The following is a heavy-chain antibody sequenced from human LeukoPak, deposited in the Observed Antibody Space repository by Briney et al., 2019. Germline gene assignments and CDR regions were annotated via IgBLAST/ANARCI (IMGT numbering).Heavy chain of an antibody. V-gene: IGHV3-7*01. CDR3: ARERYSGYDWGYYFDY. CDR2: IKQDGSEK. J-gene: IGHJ4*02. Sequence: GGSLRLSCAASGFTFSSYSMNWVRQAPGKGLEWVANIKQDGSEKYYVDSVKGRFTISRDNAKNSLYLQMNSLRAEGTAVYYCARERYSGYDWGYYFDYWGQGTLVTVSS. D-gene: IGHD5-12*01. CDR1: GFTFSSYS.